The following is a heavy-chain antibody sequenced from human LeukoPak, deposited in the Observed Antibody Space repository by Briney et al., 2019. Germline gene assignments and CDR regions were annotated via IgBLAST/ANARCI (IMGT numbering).Heavy chain of an antibody. V-gene: IGHV4-61*02. CDR1: GDSISSGSYY. J-gene: IGHJ4*02. Sequence: PSQTLSLTCTVSGDSISSGSYYWRWIRQPAGKGLEWIGRVYTSGSTNYNPSLKTRVTISVDTSKNQFSLQLYSVTAADTAVYYCARDRGSGHYYFDYWGQGALVTVSS. CDR3: ARDRGSGHYYFDY. CDR2: VYTSGST. D-gene: IGHD6-19*01.